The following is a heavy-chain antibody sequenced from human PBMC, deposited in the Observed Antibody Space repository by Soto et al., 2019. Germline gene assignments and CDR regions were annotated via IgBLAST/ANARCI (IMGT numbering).Heavy chain of an antibody. CDR2: ISSSSSYI. CDR3: ARDARDWYFDL. D-gene: IGHD2-15*01. Sequence: EVQLVESGGGLVKPGGSLRLSCAASGFTFSSYSMNWVRQAPGKRLEWVSSISSSSSYIYYADSVKGRFTISRDNAKNSLYLQMNSLRAEDTAVYYCARDARDWYFDLWGRGTLVTVSS. J-gene: IGHJ2*01. V-gene: IGHV3-21*01. CDR1: GFTFSSYS.